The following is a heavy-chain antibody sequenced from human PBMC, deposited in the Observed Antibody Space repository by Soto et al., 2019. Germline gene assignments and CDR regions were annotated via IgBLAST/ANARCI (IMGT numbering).Heavy chain of an antibody. J-gene: IGHJ3*02. CDR1: GGSISSYY. V-gene: IGHV4-59*01. D-gene: IGHD3-10*01. Sequence: SETLSLTCTVSGGSISSYYWSWIRQPPGKGLEWIGYIYYSGSTNYNPSLKSRVTISVDTSKNQFSLKLSSVTAADTAVYYCAASVLAAFDIWGQGTMVTVSS. CDR2: IYYSGST. CDR3: AASVLAAFDI.